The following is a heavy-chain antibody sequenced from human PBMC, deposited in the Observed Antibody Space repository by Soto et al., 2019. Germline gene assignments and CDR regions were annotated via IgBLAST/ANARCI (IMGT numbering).Heavy chain of an antibody. D-gene: IGHD6-19*01. CDR2: ISYDGSNK. J-gene: IGHJ3*02. CDR3: AKGEAVVDHDAFDI. CDR1: GFTFSSYG. V-gene: IGHV3-30*18. Sequence: GGSLRLSCAASGFTFSSYGMHWVRQAPGKGLEWVAVISYDGSNKYYADSVKGRFTISRDNSKNTLYLQMNSLRAEDTAVYYCAKGEAVVDHDAFDIWGQGTTVTVSS.